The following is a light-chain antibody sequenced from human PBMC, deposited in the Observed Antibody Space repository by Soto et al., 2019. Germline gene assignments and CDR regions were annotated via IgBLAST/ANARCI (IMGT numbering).Light chain of an antibody. J-gene: IGKJ1*01. CDR2: WAS. Sequence: DIVMTQSPDSLAVSLGERATINCKSSQSVLYSPNNKNYLAWYQHKPGQPPKMLIYWASIRESGVPSRFSGSGSGTEFTLTISSLQPDDFATYYCQHYNSYSEAFGQGTKVDIK. V-gene: IGKV4-1*01. CDR3: QHYNSYSEA. CDR1: QSVLYSPNNKNY.